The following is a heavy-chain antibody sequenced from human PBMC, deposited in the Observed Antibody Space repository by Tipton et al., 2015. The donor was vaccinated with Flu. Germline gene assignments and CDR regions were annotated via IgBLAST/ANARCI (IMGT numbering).Heavy chain of an antibody. Sequence: QSGAEVKKPGASVKVSRKASGYTFTSYYMHWVRQAPGQGIEWMGIINPSGGSTSYAQKFQGRVTMTRDTSTSTVHMELSSLRSEDTAVYYCARVYDYNYYVMDVWSQGTTVTVSS. CDR1: GYTFTSYY. V-gene: IGHV1-46*01. D-gene: IGHD3-16*01. J-gene: IGHJ6*02. CDR2: INPSGGST. CDR3: ARVYDYNYYVMDV.